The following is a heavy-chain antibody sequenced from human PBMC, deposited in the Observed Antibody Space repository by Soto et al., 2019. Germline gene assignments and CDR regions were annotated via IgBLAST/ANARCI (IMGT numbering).Heavy chain of an antibody. D-gene: IGHD5-12*01. CDR2: IIPIFGTA. V-gene: IGHV1-69*01. CDR3: ARPFLGDGYNYGGSQGSMDV. CDR1: GGTFSSYA. Sequence: QVQLVQSGAEVKKSGSSVKVSCKASGGTFSSYAISWVRQAPGQGLEWMGGIIPIFGTANYAQKFQGRVTITADESTSTAYMELSSLRSEDTAVYYCARPFLGDGYNYGGSQGSMDVWGQGTTVTVSS. J-gene: IGHJ6*02.